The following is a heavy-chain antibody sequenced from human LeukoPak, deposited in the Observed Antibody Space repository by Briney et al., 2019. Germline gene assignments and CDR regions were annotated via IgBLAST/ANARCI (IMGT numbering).Heavy chain of an antibody. J-gene: IGHJ5*02. CDR3: TRDSGTTGEVKFDP. CDR1: GDSISSSSCY. V-gene: IGHV4-39*07. CDR2: IYYNGKT. D-gene: IGHD3-10*01. Sequence: SETLSLTCTVAGDSISSSSCYWGWIRQSPGEGLEWIGSIYYNGKTYSNPSLKSRVSISVDTSKNQFSLNLMSVTAADTAVYYCTRDSGTTGEVKFDPWGQGTLVTVSS.